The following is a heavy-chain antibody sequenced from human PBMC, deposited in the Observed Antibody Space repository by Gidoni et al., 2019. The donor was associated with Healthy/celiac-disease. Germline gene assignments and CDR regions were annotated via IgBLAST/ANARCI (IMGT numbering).Heavy chain of an antibody. V-gene: IGHV3-23*01. Sequence: EVQLLESGGGLLQPGGSLGIHCGAPGLPFSSYSMSWVRQAPGKGLEWVSAISGSGGSTYYADSVKGRFTISRDNSKNTLYLQMNSLRAEDTAVYYCAKVSSSSTGDYYFDYWGQGTLVTVSS. J-gene: IGHJ4*02. CDR3: AKVSSSSTGDYYFDY. D-gene: IGHD6-6*01. CDR1: GLPFSSYS. CDR2: ISGSGGST.